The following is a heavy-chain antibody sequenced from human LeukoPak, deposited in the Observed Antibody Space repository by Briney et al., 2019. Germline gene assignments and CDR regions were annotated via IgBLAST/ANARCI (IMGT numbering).Heavy chain of an antibody. CDR2: IYYSGST. D-gene: IGHD6-13*01. Sequence: SQTLSLTCTVSGGSISSGGYYWSWIRQHPGKGLEWIGYIYYSGSTYYNPSLKSRVTISVDTSKNQFSLKLSSVTAADTAVYYCARSYSSSWYSGPQVPATFDYWGQGTLVTVSS. V-gene: IGHV4-31*03. CDR1: GGSISSGGYY. CDR3: ARSYSSSWYSGPQVPATFDY. J-gene: IGHJ4*02.